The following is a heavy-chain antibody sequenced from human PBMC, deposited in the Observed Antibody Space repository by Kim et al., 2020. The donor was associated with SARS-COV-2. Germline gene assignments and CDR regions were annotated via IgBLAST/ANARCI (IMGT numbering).Heavy chain of an antibody. CDR3: ARSVAGPGTPDY. D-gene: IGHD6-13*01. Sequence: GGSLRLSCAASGFTFSSYWMHWVRQAPGKGLVWVSRINGNSDGRYTDHADSVKGRFTISRDNAKSTLYLQMNSLRPEDTAVYYCARSVAGPGTPDYWGQGTLVTVSS. V-gene: IGHV3-74*01. CDR1: GFTFSSYW. CDR2: INGNSDGRYT. J-gene: IGHJ4*02.